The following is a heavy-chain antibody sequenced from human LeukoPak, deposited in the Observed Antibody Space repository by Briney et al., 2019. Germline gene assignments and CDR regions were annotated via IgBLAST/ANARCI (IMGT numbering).Heavy chain of an antibody. CDR2: IWYDGSNK. CDR1: GFTFSSYG. CDR3: ARGRRSGYCSSTSRPEGNDY. D-gene: IGHD2-2*03. J-gene: IGHJ4*02. V-gene: IGHV3-33*01. Sequence: PGRSLRLSCAASGFTFSSYGMHWVRQAPGKGLEWVAVIWYDGSNKYYADSVKGRFTISRDNSKNTLYLQMNSLRAEDTAVYYCARGRRSGYCSSTSRPEGNDYWGQGTLVTVSS.